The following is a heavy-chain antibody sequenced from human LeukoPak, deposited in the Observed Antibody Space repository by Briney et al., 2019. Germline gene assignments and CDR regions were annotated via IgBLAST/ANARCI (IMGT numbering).Heavy chain of an antibody. CDR1: GFTFSTFA. CDR3: AKARWLQSLLFDY. D-gene: IGHD5-24*01. CDR2: LSYDGSNN. V-gene: IGHV3-30-3*01. J-gene: IGHJ4*02. Sequence: GGSLRLSCAASGFTFSTFAMHWVRQAPGKGLEWLAVLSYDGSNNDYADSAKGRFTISRDNSKNTLYLQMNSLRAEDTAVYYCAKARWLQSLLFDYWGQGTLVTVSS.